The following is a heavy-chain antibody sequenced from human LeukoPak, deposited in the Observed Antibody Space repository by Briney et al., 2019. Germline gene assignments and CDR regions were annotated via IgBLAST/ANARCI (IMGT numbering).Heavy chain of an antibody. Sequence: PGRSLRLSCAASGFTFDDYAMHWVRQAPGKGLEWVSGISWNSGSIGYADSVKGRFTISRDNAKNSLYLQMNSLRAEDTALYYCASSPDDSSGYPFDYWGQGTLVTVSS. D-gene: IGHD3-22*01. J-gene: IGHJ4*02. CDR2: ISWNSGSI. CDR1: GFTFDDYA. CDR3: ASSPDDSSGYPFDY. V-gene: IGHV3-9*01.